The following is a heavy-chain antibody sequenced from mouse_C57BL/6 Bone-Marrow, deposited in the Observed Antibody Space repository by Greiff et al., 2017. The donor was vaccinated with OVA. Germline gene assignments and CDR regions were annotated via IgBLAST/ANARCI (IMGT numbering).Heavy chain of an antibody. CDR3: ARDNTVVAYYFDD. CDR2: LSYDGSN. D-gene: IGHD1-1*01. J-gene: IGHJ2*01. CDR1: GYSITSGYY. Sequence: EVKLEVSGPGLVKPSQSLSLTCSVTGYSITSGYYWNWIRQFPGNKLEWMGYLSYDGSNNYNPSLKNRISITRDTSKNQFLLKLNSVTTEDTATYYCARDNTVVAYYFDDWGQGTTLTVSS. V-gene: IGHV3-6*01.